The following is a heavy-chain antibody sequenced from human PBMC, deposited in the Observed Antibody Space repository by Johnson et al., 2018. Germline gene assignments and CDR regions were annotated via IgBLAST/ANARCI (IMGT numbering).Heavy chain of an antibody. CDR3: ARGDYYVTGYFQH. J-gene: IGHJ1*01. CDR2: IYTGGST. CDR1: GFTVSSNY. V-gene: IGHV3-66*02. Sequence: EVQLVESGGGLVQPGGSLRLSCAASGFTVSSNYMSWVRQAPGQGLEWVLVIYTGGSTYYADYVKGRFTIPRDNSKNTLFLQMNSLLPEDTAIHYCARGDYYVTGYFQHWGQGTLVTVSS. D-gene: IGHD3-10*02.